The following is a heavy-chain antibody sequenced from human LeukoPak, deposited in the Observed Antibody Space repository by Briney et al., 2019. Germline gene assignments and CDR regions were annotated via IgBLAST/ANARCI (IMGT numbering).Heavy chain of an antibody. CDR2: IYYSGST. D-gene: IGHD6-13*01. V-gene: IGHV4-59*12. CDR1: GGSISSYY. Sequence: SETLSLTCTVSGGSISSYYWSWIRQPPGKGLEWIGYIYYSGSTNYNPSLKSRVTISVDTSKNQFSLKLSSVTAADTAAYYCATSPGGKQLARFDYWGQGTLVTVSS. CDR3: ATSPGGKQLARFDY. J-gene: IGHJ4*02.